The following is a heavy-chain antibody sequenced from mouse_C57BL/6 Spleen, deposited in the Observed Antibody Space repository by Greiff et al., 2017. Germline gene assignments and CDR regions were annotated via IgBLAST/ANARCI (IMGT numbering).Heavy chain of an antibody. Sequence: QVQLQQPGAELVRPGSSVKLSCKASGYTFTSYWMDWVKQRPGQGLEWIGNIYPSDSETHYNQKFKDKATLTVDKSSSTAYMQLSSLTSEDSAVYYCARSGGGSYNVDYWGQGTTLTVSS. CDR1: GYTFTSYW. CDR2: IYPSDSET. CDR3: ARSGGGSYNVDY. J-gene: IGHJ2*01. D-gene: IGHD1-1*02. V-gene: IGHV1-61*01.